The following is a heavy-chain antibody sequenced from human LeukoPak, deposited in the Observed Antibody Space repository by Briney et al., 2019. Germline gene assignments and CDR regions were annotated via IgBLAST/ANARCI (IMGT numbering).Heavy chain of an antibody. CDR1: GFTFSSYG. V-gene: IGHV3-33*08. Sequence: GGSLRLSCAASGFTFSSYGMHWVRQAPGKGLEWVAVIWYDGSNKYYADSVKGRFTISRDNSKNTLYLQMNSLRAEDTAVYYCARGRRYRSSTSCSSPFDYWGQGTLVTVSS. CDR2: IWYDGSNK. CDR3: ARGRRYRSSTSCSSPFDY. J-gene: IGHJ4*02. D-gene: IGHD2-2*01.